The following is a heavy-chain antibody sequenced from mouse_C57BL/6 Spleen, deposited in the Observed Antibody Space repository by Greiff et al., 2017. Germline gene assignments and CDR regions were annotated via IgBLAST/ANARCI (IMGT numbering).Heavy chain of an antibody. V-gene: IGHV5-16*01. CDR1: GFTFSDYY. Sequence: EVMLVESEGGLVQPGSSMKLSCTASGFTFSDYYMAWVRQVPEKGLEWVANSNYDGSSTYYLDSLKSRFIISRDNAKNMLYLQMSSLRSEDTATYYCARFDGYYEGAMDYWGQGTSVTVSS. CDR2: SNYDGSST. J-gene: IGHJ4*01. D-gene: IGHD2-3*01. CDR3: ARFDGYYEGAMDY.